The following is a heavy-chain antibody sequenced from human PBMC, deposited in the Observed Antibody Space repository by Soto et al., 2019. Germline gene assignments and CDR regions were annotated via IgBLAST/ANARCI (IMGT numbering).Heavy chain of an antibody. CDR1: GYTFTSYA. V-gene: IGHV1-3*01. CDR3: ARDLGLRFPLGPFDY. CDR2: INAGNGNT. Sequence: ASVKVSCKASGYTFTSYAMHWVRQAPGQRLEWMGWINAGNGNTKYSQKFQGRVTITRDTSASTAYMELSSLRSEDTAVYYCARDLGLRFPLGPFDYWGQGTLVTVSS. D-gene: IGHD3-3*01. J-gene: IGHJ4*02.